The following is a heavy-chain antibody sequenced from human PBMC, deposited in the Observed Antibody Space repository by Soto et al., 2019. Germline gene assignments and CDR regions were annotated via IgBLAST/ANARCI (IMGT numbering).Heavy chain of an antibody. D-gene: IGHD3-3*01. V-gene: IGHV3-21*01. CDR3: ARRITIFGVAAFDI. CDR2: ISSSSSYI. CDR1: GFTFSSYS. J-gene: IGHJ3*02. Sequence: PGGSLRLSCAASGFTFSSYSMNWVRQAPGKGLEWVSSISSSSSYIYYADSVKGRFTISRDNAKNSLYLQMNSLRAEDTAVYYCARRITIFGVAAFDIWGQGTMVTVSS.